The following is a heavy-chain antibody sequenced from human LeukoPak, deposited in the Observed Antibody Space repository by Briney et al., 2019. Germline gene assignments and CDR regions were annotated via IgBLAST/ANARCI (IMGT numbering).Heavy chain of an antibody. CDR1: GYTFTSYD. V-gene: IGHV1-8*01. J-gene: IGHJ4*02. D-gene: IGHD3-16*01. Sequence: ASVKVSCKASGYTFTSYDINWVRQATGQGLEWMGWMNPNSGNTGYAQKFQGRVTMTRNTSISTAYMELSSLRSEDTAVYYCGVCLTFGGATDYWGQGTLVTVSS. CDR3: GVCLTFGGATDY. CDR2: MNPNSGNT.